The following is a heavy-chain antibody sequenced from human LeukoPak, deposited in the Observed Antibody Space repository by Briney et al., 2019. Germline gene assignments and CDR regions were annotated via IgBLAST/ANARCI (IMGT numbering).Heavy chain of an antibody. Sequence: PGGSLRLSCAASGFTFSSYAMHWVRQAPGKGLEYVSAISSNGGSTYYANSVKGRFTISRDNSKSTLYVQMNSLRGEDTAVYYCAKDRIAVAGTACWFDPWGQGTLVTVSS. J-gene: IGHJ5*02. V-gene: IGHV3-64*01. CDR3: AKDRIAVAGTACWFDP. CDR1: GFTFSSYA. D-gene: IGHD6-19*01. CDR2: ISSNGGST.